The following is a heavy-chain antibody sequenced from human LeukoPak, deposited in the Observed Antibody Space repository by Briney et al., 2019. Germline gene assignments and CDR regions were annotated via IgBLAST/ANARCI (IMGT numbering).Heavy chain of an antibody. CDR3: ARHGPDYYDSSGYYIY. CDR2: IYYSGST. V-gene: IGHV4-59*08. Sequence: SETLSLTCTVSGGSISSYYWSWIRQPPGKGLEWIGYIYYSGSTNYNPSLKSRVTISVDTSKNQFSLKLSSVTAADTAVYYCARHGPDYYDSSGYYIYWGQGTLATVSS. CDR1: GGSISSYY. D-gene: IGHD3-22*01. J-gene: IGHJ4*02.